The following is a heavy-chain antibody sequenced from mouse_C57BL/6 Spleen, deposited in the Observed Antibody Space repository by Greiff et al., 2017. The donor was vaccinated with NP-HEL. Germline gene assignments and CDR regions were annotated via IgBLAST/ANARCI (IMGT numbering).Heavy chain of an antibody. D-gene: IGHD1-1*01. CDR3: ARKEAVITTVVATGDYFDV. CDR1: GYTFTSYW. Sequence: QVQLQQPGAELVMPGASVKLSCKASGYTFTSYWMHWVKQRPGQGLEWIGEIDPSDSYTNYNQKFKGKSTLTVDKSSSTAYMQLSSLTSEDSAVYYCARKEAVITTVVATGDYFDVWGTGTTVTVSS. J-gene: IGHJ1*03. V-gene: IGHV1-69*01. CDR2: IDPSDSYT.